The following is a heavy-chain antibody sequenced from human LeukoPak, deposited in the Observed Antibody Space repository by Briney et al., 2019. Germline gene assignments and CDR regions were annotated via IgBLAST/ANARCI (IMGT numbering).Heavy chain of an antibody. CDR3: ARTRLWPTGTFDY. V-gene: IGHV4-34*01. Sequence: SETLSLTCAVYGGSFSGYYWSWIRQPPGKGLEWIGEINHSGSTNYNPSLKRRVTISVDTSKNQFSLKLSSVTAADTAVYYCARTRLWPTGTFDYWGQGTLVTVSS. D-gene: IGHD5-18*01. J-gene: IGHJ4*02. CDR1: GGSFSGYY. CDR2: INHSGST.